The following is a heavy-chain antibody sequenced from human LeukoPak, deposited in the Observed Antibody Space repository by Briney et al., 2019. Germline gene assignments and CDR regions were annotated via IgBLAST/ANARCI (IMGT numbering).Heavy chain of an antibody. CDR1: GFSFSDYY. J-gene: IGHJ4*02. V-gene: IGHV3-11*01. CDR2: ISSSGSIT. Sequence: GGSMRLSCAASGFSFSDYYMSWVRQAPGKGLEWISYISSSGSITDYADSVKGRFTISRDNTKKSLYMQMNSLRAEDTAVYYCARDHISSPHLIDCWGQGTMVTVSS. CDR3: ARDHISSPHLIDC.